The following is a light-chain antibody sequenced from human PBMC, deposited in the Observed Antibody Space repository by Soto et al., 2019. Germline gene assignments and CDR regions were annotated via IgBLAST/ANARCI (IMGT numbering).Light chain of an antibody. CDR3: QQYGSSPGT. CDR1: QSVSSSY. Sequence: EIVLTQSPGTRSLSPGERATLSCRASQSVSSSYLAWYQQKPGQAPRLLIYGASSRATGIPDRFSGSGSGTDCTLTISRLEPEDFAVYYCQQYGSSPGTFGQGTKVEIK. CDR2: GAS. J-gene: IGKJ1*01. V-gene: IGKV3-20*01.